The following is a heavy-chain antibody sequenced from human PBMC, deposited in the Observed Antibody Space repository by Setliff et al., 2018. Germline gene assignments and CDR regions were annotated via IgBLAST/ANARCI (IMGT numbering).Heavy chain of an antibody. CDR2: INAGNGNT. Sequence: ASVKVSCKASGYTFTSYAMHWVRQAPGQRLEWMGWINAGNGNTKYSQKFQGRVTITRDTSASTAYMELSRLRSEDTAVYYCARDSYTAMVADAFDIWGQGTMVTVSS. D-gene: IGHD5-18*01. J-gene: IGHJ3*02. V-gene: IGHV1-3*01. CDR3: ARDSYTAMVADAFDI. CDR1: GYTFTSYA.